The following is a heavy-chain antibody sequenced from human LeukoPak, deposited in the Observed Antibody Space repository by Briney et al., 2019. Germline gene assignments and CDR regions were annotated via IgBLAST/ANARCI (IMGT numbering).Heavy chain of an antibody. CDR2: INHSGST. CDR3: ARVHEAVDY. J-gene: IGHJ4*02. V-gene: IGHV4-34*01. CDR1: GGSFSGYY. Sequence: SETLSLTCAVYGGSFSGYYWSWIRQPPGKGLEWIGEINHSGSTNYNPSLKSRVTISVDTSKNQFSLKLSSVTAADTAVYYCARVHEAVDYWGQGTLLTVSS.